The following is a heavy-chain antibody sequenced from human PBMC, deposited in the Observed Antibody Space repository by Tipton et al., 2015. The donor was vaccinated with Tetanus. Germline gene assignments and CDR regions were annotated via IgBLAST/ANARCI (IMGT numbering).Heavy chain of an antibody. V-gene: IGHV4-61*08. CDR2: ISDGGRT. CDR1: GASLRGGDYH. Sequence: TLSLTCSVSGASLRGGDYHWSWIRQPPGKGLEWIGYISDGGRTNYNPSLKSRLTISVDKSKNQLSLKLRSVTAADTAVYFCARDPYYNGGGYFDYWGQGTLVTVSS. CDR3: ARDPYYNGGGYFDY. J-gene: IGHJ4*02. D-gene: IGHD3-10*01.